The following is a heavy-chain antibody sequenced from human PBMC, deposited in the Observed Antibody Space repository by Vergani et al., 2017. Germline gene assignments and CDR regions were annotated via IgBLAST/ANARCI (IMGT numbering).Heavy chain of an antibody. J-gene: IGHJ6*03. D-gene: IGHD3-10*02. CDR1: GGSFSGYY. Sequence: QVQLQQWGAGLLTPSETLSLTCAVYGGSFSGYYWSWIRQPPGKGLEWIGEINHSGSTNYNPSLKSRVTISVDTSKNQFSLKLSSVTAADTAVYYCARNVPGGYYYYYMDVWGKGTTVTVSS. V-gene: IGHV4-34*01. CDR2: INHSGST. CDR3: ARNVPGGYYYYYMDV.